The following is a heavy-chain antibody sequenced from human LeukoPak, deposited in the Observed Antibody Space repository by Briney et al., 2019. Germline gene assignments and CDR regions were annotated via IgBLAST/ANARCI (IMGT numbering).Heavy chain of an antibody. V-gene: IGHV4-59*01. CDR2: IYYSGST. CDR1: GGSISSYY. Sequence: PSETLSLTCTVPGGSISSYYWSWIRQPPGKGLEWIGYIYYSGSTNYNPSLKSRVTISVDTSKNQFSLKLSSVTAADTAVYYCARGYYYYYGMDVWGQGTTVTVSS. J-gene: IGHJ6*02. CDR3: ARGYYYYYGMDV.